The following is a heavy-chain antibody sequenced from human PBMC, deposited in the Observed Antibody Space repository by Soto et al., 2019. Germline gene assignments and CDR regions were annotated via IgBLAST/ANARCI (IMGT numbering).Heavy chain of an antibody. J-gene: IGHJ4*02. Sequence: PGGSLRLSCAASGFTFSSYSMNWVRQAPGKGLEWVSYISSSSSTIYYADSVKGRFTISRDNAKNSLYLQMNSLRAEDTAVYYCARGGLVVPAAPDYYDSSGYYWTFDYWGQGTLVTVSS. CDR2: ISSSSSTI. V-gene: IGHV3-48*01. CDR3: ARGGLVVPAAPDYYDSSGYYWTFDY. CDR1: GFTFSSYS. D-gene: IGHD3-22*01.